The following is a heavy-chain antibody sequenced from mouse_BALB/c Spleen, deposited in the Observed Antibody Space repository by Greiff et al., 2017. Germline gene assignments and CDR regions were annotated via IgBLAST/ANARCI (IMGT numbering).Heavy chain of an antibody. D-gene: IGHD2-1*01. Sequence: QLQQSGAELVKPGASVKLSCKASGYTFTSYYMYWVKQRPGQGLEWIGEINPSNGGTNFNEKFKSKATLTVDKSSSTAYMQLSSLTSEDSAVYYCTCGNSWFAYWGQGTLVTVSA. CDR1: GYTFTSYY. CDR2: INPSNGGT. J-gene: IGHJ3*01. CDR3: TCGNSWFAY. V-gene: IGHV1S81*02.